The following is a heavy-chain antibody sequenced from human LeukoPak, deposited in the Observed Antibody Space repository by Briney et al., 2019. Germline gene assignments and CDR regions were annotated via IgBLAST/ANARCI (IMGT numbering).Heavy chain of an antibody. V-gene: IGHV4-31*03. CDR3: ARDNTLIYYYGMDV. CDR1: GGSISSGGYS. Sequence: SETLSLTCTVSGGSISSGGYSWSWIRQHPGKGLEWIGYIYYSGSTYYNPSLKSRVTISVDTSKNQFSLKLSSVTAADTAVYYCARDNTLIYYYGMDVWGQGTTVTVSS. J-gene: IGHJ6*02. CDR2: IYYSGST.